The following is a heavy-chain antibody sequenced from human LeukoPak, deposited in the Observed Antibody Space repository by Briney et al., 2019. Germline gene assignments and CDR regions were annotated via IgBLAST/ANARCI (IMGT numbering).Heavy chain of an antibody. CDR3: VKLIWEVLRGYSYGYGYYFDY. CDR1: GFTFSSYA. CDR2: ISGSGGST. D-gene: IGHD5-18*01. V-gene: IGHV3-23*01. J-gene: IGHJ4*02. Sequence: GGSLRLSCAASGFTFSSYAMSWVRQAPGKGLEWVSAISGSGGSTYYADSVKGRFTISRDNSKNTLYLQMNSLRAEDTAVYYCVKLIWEVLRGYSYGYGYYFDYWGQGTLVTVSS.